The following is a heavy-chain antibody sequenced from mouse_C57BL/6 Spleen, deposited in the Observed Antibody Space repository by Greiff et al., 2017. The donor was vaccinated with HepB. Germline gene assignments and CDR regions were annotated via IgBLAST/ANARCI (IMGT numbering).Heavy chain of an antibody. Sequence: VQLQQSGPELVKPGASVKISCKASGYTFTDYYMNWVKQSHGKSLEWIGDINPNNGGTSYNQKFKGKATLTVDKSSSTAYMELRSLTSEDSAVYYCASQKGNYDYWGQGTTLTVSS. CDR1: GYTFTDYY. CDR3: ASQKGNYDY. J-gene: IGHJ2*01. D-gene: IGHD2-1*01. CDR2: INPNNGGT. V-gene: IGHV1-26*01.